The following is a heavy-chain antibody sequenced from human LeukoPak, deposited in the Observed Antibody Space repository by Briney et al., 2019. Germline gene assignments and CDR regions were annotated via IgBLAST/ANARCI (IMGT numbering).Heavy chain of an antibody. D-gene: IGHD2-2*01. J-gene: IGHJ2*01. Sequence: ASVKVSCKASGYTFTSYGISWVRQAPGQGLEWMGWISAYNGNTNYAQKLQGRVTMTTDTSTSTAYMELRSLRSDDTAVYYCARAVNIVVVPAATIRMYFDLWGRGTLVTVSS. CDR1: GYTFTSYG. CDR2: ISAYNGNT. CDR3: ARAVNIVVVPAATIRMYFDL. V-gene: IGHV1-18*01.